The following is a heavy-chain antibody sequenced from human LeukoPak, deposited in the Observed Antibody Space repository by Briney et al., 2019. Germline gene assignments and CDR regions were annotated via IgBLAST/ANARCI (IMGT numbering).Heavy chain of an antibody. D-gene: IGHD6-13*01. CDR2: IHYSGTT. J-gene: IGHJ4*02. Sequence: SETLSLTCAVSGYSISSGYQWAWIRQPPGKGLEWLGSIHYSGTTYYKASLKRRVTISVDTSQNQFSLKLTSVTAADSAVNYSARKGRSSSFDYWGQGTLITVSS. CDR3: ARKGRSSSFDY. V-gene: IGHV4-38-2*01. CDR1: GYSISSGYQ.